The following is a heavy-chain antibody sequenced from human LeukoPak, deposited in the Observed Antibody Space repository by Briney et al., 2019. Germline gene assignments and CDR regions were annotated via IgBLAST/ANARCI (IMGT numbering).Heavy chain of an antibody. J-gene: IGHJ4*02. CDR3: AGGREYSSSWYALGY. V-gene: IGHV4-59*01. CDR1: GGSISSYY. CDR2: IYYSGST. D-gene: IGHD6-13*01. Sequence: SETLSLTCTVSGGSISSYYWSWIRQPPGKGLEWIGYIYYSGSTNYNPSLKSRVTISVDTSKNQFSLKLSSVTAADTAVYYCAGGREYSSSWYALGYWGQGTLVTVSS.